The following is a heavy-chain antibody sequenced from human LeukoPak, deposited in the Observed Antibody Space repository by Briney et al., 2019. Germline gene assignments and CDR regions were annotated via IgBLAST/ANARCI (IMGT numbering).Heavy chain of an antibody. CDR3: ARDYDYYFDS. V-gene: IGHV3-33*01. CDR2: IWYDGSKK. D-gene: IGHD3-16*01. CDR1: GFSFSGYG. J-gene: IGHJ4*02. Sequence: GGSLRLSCAASGFSFSGYGMHWVRQAPGKGLEWVAVIWYDGSKKYYADSVKGRFTISRDSPKNTVYLQMNSLRAEDTAVYYCARDYDYYFDSWGQGILVTVSS.